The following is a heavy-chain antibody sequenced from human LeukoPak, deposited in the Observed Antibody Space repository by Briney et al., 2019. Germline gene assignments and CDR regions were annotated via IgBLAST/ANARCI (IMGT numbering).Heavy chain of an antibody. D-gene: IGHD6-6*01. CDR2: INTNSGGT. CDR1: GYTFTGYY. V-gene: IGHV1-2*02. Sequence: GASVKVSCKASGYTFTGYYMLWVRQAPGQGLEWMGWINTNSGGTNYAQKFQGRVTMTRDTSISTAYMELSRLRSDDTAVYYCASSIADDAFDIWGQGTMVTVSS. J-gene: IGHJ3*02. CDR3: ASSIADDAFDI.